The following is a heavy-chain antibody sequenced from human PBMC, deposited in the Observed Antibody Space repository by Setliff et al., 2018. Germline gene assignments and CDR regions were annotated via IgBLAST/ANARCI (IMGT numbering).Heavy chain of an antibody. J-gene: IGHJ6*02. CDR3: ARAAGYSSSWYHYYYGMDV. V-gene: IGHV4-34*01. Sequence: KTSETLSLTCAVYGGSFSGYYWSWIRQPPGKGLEWIGEINHSGSTYYNPSLKSRVTISVDTSKNQFSLKLSSVTAADTAVYYCARAAGYSSSWYHYYYGMDVWGQGTTVTVSS. CDR1: GGSFSGYY. D-gene: IGHD6-13*01. CDR2: INHSGST.